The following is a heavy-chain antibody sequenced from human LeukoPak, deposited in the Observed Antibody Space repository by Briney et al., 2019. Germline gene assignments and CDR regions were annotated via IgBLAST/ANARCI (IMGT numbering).Heavy chain of an antibody. CDR1: GGSISSGGYY. CDR3: AMGSSGYEYFDY. CDR2: IYYSGST. D-gene: IGHD3-22*01. J-gene: IGHJ4*02. Sequence: PSETLSLTCTVSGGSISSGGYYWSWIRQHPGKGLEWIGYIYYSGSTYYNPSLKSRVTISVDTSKNQFSLKLSSVTAADTVVYYCAMGSSGYEYFDYWGQGTLVTVSS. V-gene: IGHV4-31*03.